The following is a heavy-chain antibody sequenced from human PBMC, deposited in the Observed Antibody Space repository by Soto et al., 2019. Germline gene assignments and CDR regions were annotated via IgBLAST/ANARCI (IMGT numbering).Heavy chain of an antibody. CDR1: GFTFSDYY. Sequence: GGSLRLSCEGSGFTFSDYYMSWIRQAPGKGLEWISYSSNSGTFTKYADSVKGRFSISRDNTKNLLFLQMNSLRAEDTALYYCARSGDNYNLLDYWGQGTPVTVS. V-gene: IGHV3-11*06. J-gene: IGHJ4*02. CDR3: ARSGDNYNLLDY. CDR2: SSNSGTFT. D-gene: IGHD1-1*01.